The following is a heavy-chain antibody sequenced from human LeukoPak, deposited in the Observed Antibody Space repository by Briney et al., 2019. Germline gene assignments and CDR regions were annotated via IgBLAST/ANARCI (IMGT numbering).Heavy chain of an antibody. CDR3: AREWGSGYYYFDY. CDR1: GYTFTGYY. CDR2: INSNSGGT. J-gene: IGHJ4*02. V-gene: IGHV1-2*04. Sequence: ASVKVSCKASGYTFTGYYMHWVRQAPGQGLEWMGWINSNSGGTNYAQKFQGWVTMTRDTSISTAYMELSRLRSDDTAVYYCAREWGSGYYYFDYWGQGTLVTVSS. D-gene: IGHD3-22*01.